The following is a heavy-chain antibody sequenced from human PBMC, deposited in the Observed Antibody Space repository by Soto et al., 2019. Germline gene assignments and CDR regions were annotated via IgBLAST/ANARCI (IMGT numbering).Heavy chain of an antibody. Sequence: PGGSLRLSCAASGFTFDDYAMHWVGQPPGKGLQWVSLISWDGGSTYYADSVKGRFTISRDNSKNSLYLQMNSLRAEDTALYSCAKTMGTSIVAPMDVWGQGTTVTVSS. D-gene: IGHD6-6*01. V-gene: IGHV3-43D*04. CDR3: AKTMGTSIVAPMDV. CDR1: GFTFDDYA. J-gene: IGHJ6*02. CDR2: ISWDGGST.